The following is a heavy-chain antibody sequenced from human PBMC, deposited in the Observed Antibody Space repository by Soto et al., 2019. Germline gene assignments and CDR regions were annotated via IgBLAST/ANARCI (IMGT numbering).Heavy chain of an antibody. V-gene: IGHV1-8*01. CDR3: ARDVSRCSSTSCYSALGY. D-gene: IGHD2-2*02. CDR1: GYTFTSYD. J-gene: IGHJ4*02. Sequence: QVQLVQSGAEVKKPGASVKVSCKASGYTFTSYDINWVRQATGQGLEWMGWMNPNSGNTGYAQKFQGRVTMTRNTSISTAYMELSRLRSEDTAVYYCARDVSRCSSTSCYSALGYWGQGTLVTVSS. CDR2: MNPNSGNT.